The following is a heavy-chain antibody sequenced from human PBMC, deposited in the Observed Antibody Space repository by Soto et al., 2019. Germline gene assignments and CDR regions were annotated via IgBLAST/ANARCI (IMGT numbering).Heavy chain of an antibody. CDR1: GGTFSSYA. V-gene: IGHV1-69*13. CDR3: ARGRKGSSSSNFDY. CDR2: IIPIFGTA. D-gene: IGHD6-6*01. Sequence: ASVKVSCKASGGTFSSYAISWVRQAPGQGLEWMGGIIPIFGTANYAQKFQGRVTITADESTSTAYMELSSLRSEDTAVYYCARGRKGSSSSNFDYWGQGTLVTAPQ. J-gene: IGHJ4*02.